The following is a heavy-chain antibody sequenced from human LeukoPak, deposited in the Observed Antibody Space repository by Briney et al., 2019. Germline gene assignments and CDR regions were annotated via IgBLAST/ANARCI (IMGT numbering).Heavy chain of an antibody. CDR3: ARAEMDLRFLEWSYYYYGMDV. CDR2: IISIFGTA. J-gene: IGHJ6*02. Sequence: SVKVSCKASGGTFSSYAISWVRQAPGQGLEWMGGIISIFGTANYAQKFQGRVTITADESMSTTYMELSSLRSEDTAVYYCARAEMDLRFLEWSYYYYGMDVWGQGTTVTVSS. V-gene: IGHV1-69*01. D-gene: IGHD3-3*01. CDR1: GGTFSSYA.